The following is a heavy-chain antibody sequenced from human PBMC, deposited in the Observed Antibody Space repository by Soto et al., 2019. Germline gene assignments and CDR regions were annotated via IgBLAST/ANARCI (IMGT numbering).Heavy chain of an antibody. J-gene: IGHJ4*02. CDR1: GFTFSNYW. CDR2: IKQDGTER. CDR3: VKNSGSYDY. V-gene: IGHV3-7*05. Sequence: EVQLVESGGDLVQSGGSLSLSCAASGFTFSNYWMTWVRQAPGRGLEWVANIKQDGTERNYVDSVKGRFTISRDNAKNSLYLQINSLRAEDSAVYYCVKNSGSYDYWGQGTLVTVSS. D-gene: IGHD1-26*01.